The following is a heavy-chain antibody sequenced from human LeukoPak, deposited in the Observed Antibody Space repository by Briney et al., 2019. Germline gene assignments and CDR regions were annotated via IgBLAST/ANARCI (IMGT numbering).Heavy chain of an antibody. CDR2: IKSKTDGGTT. V-gene: IGHV3-15*01. J-gene: IGHJ4*02. D-gene: IGHD3-22*01. CDR3: TALPHYYDSSGYY. CDR1: GFTFSNAW. Sequence: PGGSLRLSCAASGFTFSNAWMSWVRQPPGKGLEWVGRIKSKTDGGTTDYAAPVKGRFTISRDDSKNTLYLQMNSLKTEDTAVYYCTALPHYYDSSGYYWGQGTLVTVSS.